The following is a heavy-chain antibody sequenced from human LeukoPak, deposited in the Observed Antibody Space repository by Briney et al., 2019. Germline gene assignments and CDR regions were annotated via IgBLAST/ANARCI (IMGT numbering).Heavy chain of an antibody. CDR2: IYSGGST. V-gene: IGHV3-66*01. CDR3: AKDRSSSGYHFDY. CDR1: GFTFSSYA. J-gene: IGHJ4*02. Sequence: GGSLRLSCAASGFTFSSYAMSWVRQAPGKGLEWVSVIYSGGSTYYADSVKGRFTISRDNSKNTLYLQMNSLRAEDTAVYYCAKDRSSSGYHFDYWGQGTLVTVSS. D-gene: IGHD3-22*01.